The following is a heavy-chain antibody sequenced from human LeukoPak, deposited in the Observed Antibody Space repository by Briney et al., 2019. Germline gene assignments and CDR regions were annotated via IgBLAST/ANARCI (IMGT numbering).Heavy chain of an antibody. CDR3: AKDTDLGYSYGSYDY. V-gene: IGHV1-69*13. J-gene: IGHJ4*02. Sequence: ASVKVSCKASGGTFSSYAISWVRQAPGQGLEWMGGIIPIFGTANYAQKFQGRVTITADESRSTAYMELSSLRAEDTALYYCAKDTDLGYSYGSYDYWGQGTLVTVSS. CDR2: IIPIFGTA. CDR1: GGTFSSYA. D-gene: IGHD5-18*01.